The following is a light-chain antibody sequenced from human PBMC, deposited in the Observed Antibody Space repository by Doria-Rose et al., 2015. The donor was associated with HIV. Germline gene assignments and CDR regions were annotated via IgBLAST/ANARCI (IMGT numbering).Light chain of an antibody. J-gene: IGKJ2*01. CDR3: QQYSQWPPYT. V-gene: IGKV3-15*01. CDR1: QRVKSSY. Sequence: EIVLTQSPGTLSLSPGERATLSCRASQRVKSSYLAWYQQKPGQAPRLLIYDASTRATGIPPRFTGGGSGTELTLTISSLQSEDFAVYFCQQYSQWPPYTFGQGTKLEVK. CDR2: DAS.